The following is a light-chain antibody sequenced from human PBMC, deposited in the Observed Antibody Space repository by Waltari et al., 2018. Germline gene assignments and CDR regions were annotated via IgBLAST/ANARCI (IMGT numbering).Light chain of an antibody. CDR3: QKYNSAPPFT. Sequence: DIQMTQSPSSLSASVGDSVPITCRASQGISNYLAWYQQKPGKVPKLLIYAASTLQSGVPSLFSGSGSGTDFTLTISSLQPEDVATYYCQKYNSAPPFTFGQGTKLEIK. CDR2: AAS. CDR1: QGISNY. J-gene: IGKJ2*01. V-gene: IGKV1-27*01.